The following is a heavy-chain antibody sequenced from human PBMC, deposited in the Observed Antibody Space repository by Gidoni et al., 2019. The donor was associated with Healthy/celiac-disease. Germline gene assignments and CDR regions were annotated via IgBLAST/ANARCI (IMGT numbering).Heavy chain of an antibody. CDR3: ARQDGDYGDPARYFDY. Sequence: QVQLQESGPGLVKPSETLSLPCTVSGGSLRSYYWSWIRQPPGKGLEWIGYIYYSGSTNYNPSLKSRVTISVDTSKNQFSLKLSSVTAADTAVYYCARQDGDYGDPARYFDYWGQGTLVTVSS. V-gene: IGHV4-59*08. CDR1: GGSLRSYY. J-gene: IGHJ4*02. D-gene: IGHD4-17*01. CDR2: IYYSGST.